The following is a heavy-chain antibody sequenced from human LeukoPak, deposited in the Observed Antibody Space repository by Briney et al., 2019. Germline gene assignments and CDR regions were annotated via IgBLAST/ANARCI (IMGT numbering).Heavy chain of an antibody. CDR3: ARVKIDEQLGYYFDC. CDR2: MNPNSGNT. Sequence: ASVKVSCKASGYTFTSYDINWVRQATGQGLEWMGWMNPNSGNTGYAQKFQGRVTMTRNTSISTAYMELSSLRSEDTAVYYCARVKIDEQLGYYFDCWGQGTLVTVSS. D-gene: IGHD6-6*01. V-gene: IGHV1-8*01. J-gene: IGHJ4*02. CDR1: GYTFTSYD.